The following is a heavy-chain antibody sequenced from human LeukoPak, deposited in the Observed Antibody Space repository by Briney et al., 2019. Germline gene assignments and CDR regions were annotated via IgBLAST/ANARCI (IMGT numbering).Heavy chain of an antibody. J-gene: IGHJ4*02. D-gene: IGHD3-3*01. CDR1: GVSTSSSNYY. CDR3: ARLGAGPTYYDFWSGYSSFYFDY. CDR2: IHYSGNT. Sequence: SETLSLTCTVSGVSTSSSNYYWGWIRQPPGKGLEWIGGIHYSGNTYYNPSLKSRVTISIDTSKNQFSLKLSSVTAADTAVYYCARLGAGPTYYDFWSGYSSFYFDYWGQGTLVTVSS. V-gene: IGHV4-39*01.